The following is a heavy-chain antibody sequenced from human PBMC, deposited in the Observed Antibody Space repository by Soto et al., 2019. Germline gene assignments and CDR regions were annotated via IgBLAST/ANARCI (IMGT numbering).Heavy chain of an antibody. J-gene: IGHJ5*02. CDR2: IYSGGTT. CDR3: ARNGDSSDYRGWFDP. Sequence: EVQLVESGGGLVQPGGSLRLSCAASGFTVSSNYMSWVRKAPGKGLEWVSVIYSGGTTYYADSVKGRFTISRDKSKNTLYLQMNSLRAEDTAVYYCARNGDSSDYRGWFDPWGQGTLVTVSS. CDR1: GFTVSSNY. V-gene: IGHV3-66*01. D-gene: IGHD3-22*01.